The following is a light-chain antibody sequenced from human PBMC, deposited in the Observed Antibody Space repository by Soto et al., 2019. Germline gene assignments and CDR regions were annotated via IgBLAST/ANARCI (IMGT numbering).Light chain of an antibody. CDR2: DAS. CDR1: QSISSW. J-gene: IGKJ2*01. V-gene: IGKV1-5*01. CDR3: QQYNSYSPYT. Sequence: DIQMTQSPSTLSASVGDRVTITCRASQSISSWLAWYQQKPGKAPKLLIYDASSLESGFPSRFSGSGSGTEFTLNISSLQPDDFATYDCQQYNSYSPYTFGQGTKLEI.